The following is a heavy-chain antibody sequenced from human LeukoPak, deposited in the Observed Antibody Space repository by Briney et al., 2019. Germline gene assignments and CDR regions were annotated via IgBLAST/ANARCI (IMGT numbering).Heavy chain of an antibody. CDR1: GGSMNPYY. CDR3: ARGGYYYMDV. Sequence: SETLSLTCTVSGGSMNPYYWSWLRQPPGKGLEWIGCISYSGSTKYNPSLKSRVIISVDTSKNHFFLKLSSVTAADTAVYYCARGGYYYMDVWGKGTTVTVSS. V-gene: IGHV4-59*01. J-gene: IGHJ6*03. CDR2: ISYSGST.